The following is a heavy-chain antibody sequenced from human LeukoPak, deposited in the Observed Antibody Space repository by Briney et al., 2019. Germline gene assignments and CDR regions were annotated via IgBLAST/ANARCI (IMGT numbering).Heavy chain of an antibody. D-gene: IGHD3-10*01. CDR1: GFTFTSYV. CDR2: ISYDGSNK. J-gene: IGHJ4*02. Sequence: PGRSLRLSCAASGFTFTSYVMHWVRQAAGKGLEWVAVISYDGSNKYYADSVKGRFTISRDNSKNTLYLQMNSLRAEDTAVYYCAKDSYGLVLDYWGQGTLVTVSS. V-gene: IGHV3-30*18. CDR3: AKDSYGLVLDY.